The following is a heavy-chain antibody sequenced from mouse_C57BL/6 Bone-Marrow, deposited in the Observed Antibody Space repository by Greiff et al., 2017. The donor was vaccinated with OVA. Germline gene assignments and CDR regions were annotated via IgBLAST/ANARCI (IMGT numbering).Heavy chain of an antibody. CDR1: GFNIKNTY. CDR2: IDPANGNT. CDR3: APIYDGYYVSYWYFDV. Sequence: EVQRVESVAELVRPGASVKLSCTASGFNIKNTYMHWVKQRPEQGLEWIGRIDPANGNTKYAPKFQGKATITADTSSNTAYLQLSSLTSEDTAIYYCAPIYDGYYVSYWYFDVWGTGTTVTVSS. V-gene: IGHV14-3*01. J-gene: IGHJ1*03. D-gene: IGHD2-3*01.